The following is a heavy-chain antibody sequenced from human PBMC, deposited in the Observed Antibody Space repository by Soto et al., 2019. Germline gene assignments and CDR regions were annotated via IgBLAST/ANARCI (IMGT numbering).Heavy chain of an antibody. CDR3: ARSDLYCTNGVCYRDAFDI. D-gene: IGHD2-8*01. J-gene: IGHJ3*02. Sequence: PGGSLRLSCAASGFTFSSYSMNWVRQAPGKGLEWVSSISSSSSYIYYADSVKGRFTISRDNAKNSLYLQMNSLRAEDTAVYYCARSDLYCTNGVCYRDAFDIWGQGTMVTVSS. V-gene: IGHV3-21*01. CDR2: ISSSSSYI. CDR1: GFTFSSYS.